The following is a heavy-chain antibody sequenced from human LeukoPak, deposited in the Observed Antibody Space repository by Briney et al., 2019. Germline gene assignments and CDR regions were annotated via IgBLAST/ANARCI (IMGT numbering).Heavy chain of an antibody. Sequence: GESLKISCKGSGYSFTSYWIGWVRQMPGKGLEWMGIIYPGDSDTRYSPSFQGQVTISADKSISTAYLQWSSLKASDTAMYYCARAGERYYYDSSGYYPWFDPWGQETLVTVSS. CDR2: IYPGDSDT. CDR3: ARAGERYYYDSSGYYPWFDP. CDR1: GYSFTSYW. D-gene: IGHD3-22*01. J-gene: IGHJ5*02. V-gene: IGHV5-51*01.